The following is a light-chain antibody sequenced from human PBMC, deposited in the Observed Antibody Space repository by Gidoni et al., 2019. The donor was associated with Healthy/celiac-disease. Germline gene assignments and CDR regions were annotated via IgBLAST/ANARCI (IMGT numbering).Light chain of an antibody. CDR2: EGS. CDR3: CSYAGSSAYV. Sequence: QPALTQPASVSGSPGQSITSSCTGTSSDVGSYNLISWYQQPPGKAPNLMIYEGSKRPSGVSNRFSGSKSGNTASLTISGLQAEDEADYYCCSYAGSSAYVFGTGTKVTVL. CDR1: SSDVGSYNL. J-gene: IGLJ1*01. V-gene: IGLV2-23*01.